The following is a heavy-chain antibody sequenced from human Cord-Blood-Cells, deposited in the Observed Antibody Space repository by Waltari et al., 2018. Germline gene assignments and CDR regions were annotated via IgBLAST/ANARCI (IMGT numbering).Heavy chain of an antibody. Sequence: QVQLVQSGAEVKKPGASVKVSCKAPGYTFTSYDINWVRQATGQGLEWMGWMNPNSGNTGYAQKFQGRVTITRNTSISTAYMELSSLRSEDTAVYYCARVGGSYYYYYYGMDVWGQGTTVTVSS. CDR2: MNPNSGNT. CDR1: GYTFTSYD. J-gene: IGHJ6*02. CDR3: ARVGGSYYYYYYGMDV. D-gene: IGHD1-26*01. V-gene: IGHV1-8*03.